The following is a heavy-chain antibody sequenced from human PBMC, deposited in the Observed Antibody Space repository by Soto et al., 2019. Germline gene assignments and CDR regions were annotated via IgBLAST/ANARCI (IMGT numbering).Heavy chain of an antibody. J-gene: IGHJ4*02. D-gene: IGHD2-15*01. CDR1: GGTFSSYT. V-gene: IGHV1-69*04. Sequence: SVKVSCKASGGTFSSYTISWVRQAPGQGLEWMGRIIPILGIANYAQKFQGRVTITADKSTSTAYMELSSLRSEDTAVYYCAREEYCRGGSCYGGGLDYWGQGTLVTVSS. CDR2: IIPILGIA. CDR3: AREEYCRGGSCYGGGLDY.